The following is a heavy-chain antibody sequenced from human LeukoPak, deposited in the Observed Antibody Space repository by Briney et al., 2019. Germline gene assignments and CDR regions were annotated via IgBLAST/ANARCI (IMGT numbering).Heavy chain of an antibody. D-gene: IGHD3-10*01. V-gene: IGHV3-30-3*01. CDR2: ISYDGSNK. J-gene: IGHJ2*01. CDR3: ARGGGGWYFDL. Sequence: GRSLRLSCAASGFTFSSYAMHWVRQAPGKGLEWVAVISYDGSNKYYADPVKGRFTISRDNSKNTLYLQMNSLRAEDTAVYYCARGGGGWYFDLWSRGTLVTVSS. CDR1: GFTFSSYA.